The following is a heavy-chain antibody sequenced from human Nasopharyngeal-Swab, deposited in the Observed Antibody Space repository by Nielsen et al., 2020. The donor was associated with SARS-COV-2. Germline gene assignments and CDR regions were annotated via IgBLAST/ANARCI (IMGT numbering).Heavy chain of an antibody. D-gene: IGHD3-3*01. J-gene: IGHJ6*03. CDR2: ISGSGGST. Sequence: VRQAPRKGLEWVSAISGSGGSTYYADSVKGRFTISRDNSKNTLYLQMNSLRAEDTAVYYCAKDLKPMYYDFWSGYYTDYYYYMDVWGKGTTVTVSS. V-gene: IGHV3-23*01. CDR3: AKDLKPMYYDFWSGYYTDYYYYMDV.